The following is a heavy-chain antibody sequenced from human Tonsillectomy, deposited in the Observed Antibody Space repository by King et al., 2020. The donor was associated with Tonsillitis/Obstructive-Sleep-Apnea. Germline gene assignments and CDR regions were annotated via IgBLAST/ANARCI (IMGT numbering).Heavy chain of an antibody. J-gene: IGHJ5*02. CDR3: ARHGGTPHLNWFDP. V-gene: IGHV4-39*01. D-gene: IGHD2-15*01. Sequence: QLQESGPGLVKPSETLSLTCTVSGGSISSTSYYWGWIRQPPGKGLEWIGSIYYSGSTYYNPSLKSRVTISVDTSKNQFSLELSSVTAAEPAVYYCARHGGTPHLNWFDPWGQGTLVTVSS. CDR1: GGSISSTSYY. CDR2: IYYSGST.